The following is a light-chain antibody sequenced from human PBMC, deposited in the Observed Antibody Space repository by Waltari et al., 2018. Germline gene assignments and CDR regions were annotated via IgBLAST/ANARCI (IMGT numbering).Light chain of an antibody. CDR1: SSDIGSYNY. CDR3: NSYANSNTRV. J-gene: IGLJ3*02. V-gene: IGLV2-14*03. Sequence: QSALTQAASVSGSPGQPITISCTGTSSDIGSYNYVSWYQQHPGKAPKLIIYDVSNRPSGVSNRFSGSKSGNTASLTISGLQAEDEADYYCNSYANSNTRVFGGGTKLTVL. CDR2: DVS.